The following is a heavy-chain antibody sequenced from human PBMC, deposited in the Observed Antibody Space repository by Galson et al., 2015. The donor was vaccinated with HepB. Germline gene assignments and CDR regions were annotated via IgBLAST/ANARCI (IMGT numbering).Heavy chain of an antibody. D-gene: IGHD1-26*01. CDR2: ISFDGNNK. J-gene: IGHJ4*02. V-gene: IGHV3-30*04. CDR3: ARAARIVGTTFGKLDH. Sequence: SLRLSCAASGFTFTSYAMHWVRQAPGKGLEWVTVISFDGNNKYYADSVKGRFTISRDNSKDTLYLQLNSLTSEDTALYYCARAARIVGTTFGKLDHWGQGILVTVSS. CDR1: GFTFTSYA.